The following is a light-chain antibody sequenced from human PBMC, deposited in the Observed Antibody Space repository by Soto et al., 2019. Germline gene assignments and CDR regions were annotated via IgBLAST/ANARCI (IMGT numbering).Light chain of an antibody. Sequence: QSALTQSPSASGTPGQRVTISCSGSNSNIGTHSVNWFHHLPGTAPKLLIYSNDQRPSGVPDRFSGSKSGTSAYLDITGLQFEDEADYYCASWDANLKAWVFGGGTKVTVL. V-gene: IGLV1-44*01. CDR3: ASWDANLKAWV. CDR2: SND. J-gene: IGLJ3*02. CDR1: NSNIGTHS.